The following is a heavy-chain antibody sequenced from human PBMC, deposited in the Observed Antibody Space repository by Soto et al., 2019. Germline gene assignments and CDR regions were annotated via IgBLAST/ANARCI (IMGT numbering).Heavy chain of an antibody. J-gene: IGHJ6*02. V-gene: IGHV4-59*08. D-gene: IGHD5-18*01. Sequence: QVQLQESGPGLVKPSETLSLTCTVSGVSISSYYWSWIRQPPGKGLEWIGYIYYSGCPNYNPSLQRRVTISVDTIKNQCSLTMSAVTAADTAVYSCARHVVYIYLDVWGHGTTVTVSS. CDR2: IYYSGCP. CDR3: ARHVVYIYLDV. CDR1: GVSISSYY.